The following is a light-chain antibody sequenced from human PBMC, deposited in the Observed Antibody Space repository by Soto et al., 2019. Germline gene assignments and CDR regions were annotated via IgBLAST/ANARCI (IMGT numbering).Light chain of an antibody. Sequence: VLTQSPDTLSVSPGEGATLSCRASQNIRDTLAWYQQKPGQAPRLVMYGSSTRATGIPATFSGSGSGTEFTLTINSLQPEDFAVYYCQQYNNWPITFGQGTRLEI. J-gene: IGKJ5*01. V-gene: IGKV3-15*01. CDR3: QQYNNWPIT. CDR2: GSS. CDR1: QNIRDT.